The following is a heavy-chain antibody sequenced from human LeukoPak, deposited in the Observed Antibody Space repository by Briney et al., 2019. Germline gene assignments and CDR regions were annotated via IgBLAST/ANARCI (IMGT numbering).Heavy chain of an antibody. CDR2: IYYSGST. CDR3: ARGTRNSRGAFDI. J-gene: IGHJ3*02. D-gene: IGHD1/OR15-1a*01. CDR1: GGSISSYY. Sequence: SETLSLTCTVSGGSISSYYWSWIRQPPGKGLEWIGYIYYSGSTNYNPSLKSRDTISVDTSKDQFSLKLSSVTAADTAVYYCARGTRNSRGAFDIWGQGTMVTVSS. V-gene: IGHV4-59*01.